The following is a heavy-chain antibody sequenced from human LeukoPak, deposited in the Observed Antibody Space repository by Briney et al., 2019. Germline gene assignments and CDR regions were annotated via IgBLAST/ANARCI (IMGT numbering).Heavy chain of an antibody. D-gene: IGHD3-10*01. CDR2: IYYSGST. CDR1: GGSISRYY. V-gene: IGHV4-59*01. Sequence: PSETLSLTCTVSGGSISRYYWSWIRQPPGKGLEWIGYIYYSGSTNYNPSLKSRVTISVDTSKNQFSLKLSSVTAADTAVYYCARVRGSGSHDYWGQGTLVTVSS. CDR3: ARVRGSGSHDY. J-gene: IGHJ4*02.